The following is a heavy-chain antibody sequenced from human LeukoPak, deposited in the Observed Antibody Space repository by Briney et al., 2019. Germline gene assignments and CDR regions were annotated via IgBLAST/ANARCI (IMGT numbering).Heavy chain of an antibody. CDR3: ARVSWNDAGRAFDI. D-gene: IGHD1-1*01. CDR2: IWYDGSNK. CDR1: GFTFRKYA. J-gene: IGHJ3*02. Sequence: PTGASLRLSCAASGFTFRKYAMSWVRQAPGKGLEWVAVIWYDGSNKYYADSVKGRFTISRDNSKNTLYLQMNSLRAEDTAVYYCARVSWNDAGRAFDIWGQGTMVTVSS. V-gene: IGHV3-33*07.